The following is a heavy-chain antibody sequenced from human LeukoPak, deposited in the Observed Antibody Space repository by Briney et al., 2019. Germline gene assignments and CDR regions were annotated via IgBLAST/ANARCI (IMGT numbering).Heavy chain of an antibody. CDR3: ARFERGSGLGY. D-gene: IGHD6-19*01. V-gene: IGHV3-23*01. Sequence: GGSLRLSCAASGFIFSRDAMSWVRQAPGKGLEWVSVISGSGGTTYYADSVTGRFTISRDNSKNTLYLQLNSLRAEDTAVYYCARFERGSGLGYWGQGTQVTVSS. CDR2: ISGSGGTT. J-gene: IGHJ4*02. CDR1: GFIFSRDA.